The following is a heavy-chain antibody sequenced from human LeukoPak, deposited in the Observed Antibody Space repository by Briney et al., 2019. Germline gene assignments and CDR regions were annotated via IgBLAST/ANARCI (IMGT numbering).Heavy chain of an antibody. CDR3: ARVLGSYYYYGMDV. V-gene: IGHV3-21*01. CDR2: ISSSRSYI. Sequence: PGESLRLSCAASGFTFSSYSMNWVRQAPRKGLEWVSSISSSRSYIYYADSVKGRFTISGDNAKNSLYLQMNSLRAEDTAVYYCARVLGSYYYYGMDVWGQGTTVTVSS. CDR1: GFTFSSYS. D-gene: IGHD3-10*02. J-gene: IGHJ6*02.